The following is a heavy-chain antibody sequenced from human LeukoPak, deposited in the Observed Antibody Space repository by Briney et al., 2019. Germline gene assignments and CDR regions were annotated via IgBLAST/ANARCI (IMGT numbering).Heavy chain of an antibody. CDR3: ARGIASTWGNFQH. Sequence: ASVKVSCKASGYTFTDYNMYWVRQAPGRGLEWMGMIDPSGDTTTYAQMLQGRVTMTRDTSTRTVYMDLSSLRSDDTAVYYCARGIASTWGNFQHWGQGTLVIVSS. V-gene: IGHV1-46*04. CDR2: IDPSGDTT. D-gene: IGHD3-16*01. J-gene: IGHJ1*01. CDR1: GYTFTDYN.